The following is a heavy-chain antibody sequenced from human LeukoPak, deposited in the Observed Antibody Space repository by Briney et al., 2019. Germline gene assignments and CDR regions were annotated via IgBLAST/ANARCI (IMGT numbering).Heavy chain of an antibody. J-gene: IGHJ4*02. D-gene: IGHD3-22*01. Sequence: SSVKVSCKASGGTFISYAISWVRQAPGQGLEWMGVIIPIFGTANYAQKFQGRVTITADESTSTASMELSSLRSEDTAVYYCARDHYYDSSGYSTHFDHWGQGTLVTVSS. CDR1: GGTFISYA. CDR2: IIPIFGTA. CDR3: ARDHYYDSSGYSTHFDH. V-gene: IGHV1-69*13.